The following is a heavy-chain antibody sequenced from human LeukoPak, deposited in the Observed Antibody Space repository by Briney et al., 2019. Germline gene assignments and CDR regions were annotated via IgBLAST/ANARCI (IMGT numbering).Heavy chain of an antibody. CDR3: VREDKWYFDL. Sequence: GGSLRLSCSASGFTFSDYYMSWIRQAPGKGLEWVSKISTTSTYTNYADSVEGRFTISRDNAKNSLYLQMNSLRVEDTAVYYCVREDKWYFDLWGRGTLVTVSS. CDR2: ISTTSTYT. V-gene: IGHV3-11*05. CDR1: GFTFSDYY. J-gene: IGHJ2*01.